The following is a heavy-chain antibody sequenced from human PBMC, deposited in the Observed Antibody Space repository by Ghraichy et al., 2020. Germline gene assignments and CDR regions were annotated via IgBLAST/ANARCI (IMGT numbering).Heavy chain of an antibody. Sequence: SVKVSCKASGGTFSSYAISWVRQAPGQGLEWMGGIIPIFGTANYAQKFQGRVTITADESTSTAYMELSSLRSEDTAVYYCARDHGGLDSSGWYDYWGQGTLVTVSS. V-gene: IGHV1-69*13. CDR1: GGTFSSYA. J-gene: IGHJ4*02. CDR2: IIPIFGTA. CDR3: ARDHGGLDSSGWYDY. D-gene: IGHD6-19*01.